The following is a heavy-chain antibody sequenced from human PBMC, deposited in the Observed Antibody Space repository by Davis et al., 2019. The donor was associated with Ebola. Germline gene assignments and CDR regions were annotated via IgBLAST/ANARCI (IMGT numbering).Heavy chain of an antibody. D-gene: IGHD5-18*01. CDR3: AKDGGRISTAMVTGRFAFDY. V-gene: IGHV3-7*03. J-gene: IGHJ4*02. Sequence: PGGSLRLSCAASGFTFSSYWMSWVRQAPGKGLEWVANIKQDGSEKYYVDSVKGRFTISRDNAKNSLYLQMNSLRAEDTAVYYCAKDGGRISTAMVTGRFAFDYWGQGTLVTVSS. CDR2: IKQDGSEK. CDR1: GFTFSSYW.